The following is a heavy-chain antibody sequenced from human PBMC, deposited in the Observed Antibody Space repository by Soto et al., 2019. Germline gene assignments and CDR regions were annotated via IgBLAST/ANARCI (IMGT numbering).Heavy chain of an antibody. V-gene: IGHV1-3*01. CDR2: INAGSGNT. J-gene: IGHJ3*02. D-gene: IGHD3-3*02. CDR3: ARDTETLGPRANDALDI. Sequence: ASVKVSCKAAGYTFSTYTMNWVRQAPGQSLEWMGWINAGSGNTKYSQNFQGRVSITRDTSASTVYMELTGLKSEDTAMYYCARDTETLGPRANDALDIWGQGTMVTVSS. CDR1: GYTFSTYT.